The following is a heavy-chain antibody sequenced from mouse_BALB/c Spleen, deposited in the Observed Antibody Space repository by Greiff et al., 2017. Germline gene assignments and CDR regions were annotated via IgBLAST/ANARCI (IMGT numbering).Heavy chain of an antibody. V-gene: IGHV5-12-1*01. J-gene: IGHJ3*01. CDR2: ISSGGGST. Sequence: EVQLQESGGGLVKPGGSLKLSCAASGFAFSSYDMSWVRQTPEKRLEWVAYISSGGGSTYYPDTVKGRFTISRDNAKNTLYLQMSSLKSEDTAMYYCARRNYGDAYWGQGTLVTVSA. CDR3: ARRNYGDAY. CDR1: GFAFSSYD. D-gene: IGHD1-1*02.